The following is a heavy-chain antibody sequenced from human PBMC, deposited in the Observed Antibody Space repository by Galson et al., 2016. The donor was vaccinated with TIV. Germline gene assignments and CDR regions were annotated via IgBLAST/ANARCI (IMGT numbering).Heavy chain of an antibody. J-gene: IGHJ5*02. D-gene: IGHD2/OR15-2a*01. CDR1: GNSLNELV. CDR2: FDPEVAKA. Sequence: SVKVSCKVSGNSLNELVIHWVRQAPGKGLEWMGGFDPEVAKAVYAQKLQDRVTMAADTYTNTAYMELGSLRFEDTAVYYCATVAWFPGLSLDTWGQGTLVTVSS. CDR3: ATVAWFPGLSLDT. V-gene: IGHV1-24*01.